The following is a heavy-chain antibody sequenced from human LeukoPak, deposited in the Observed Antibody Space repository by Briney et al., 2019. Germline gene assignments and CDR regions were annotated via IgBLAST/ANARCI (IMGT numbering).Heavy chain of an antibody. CDR1: GFTFSDYY. CDR3: ARDRFGDTPAAISWGPADY. Sequence: GGSLRLSCAASGFTFSDYYMSWIRQAPGKGLEWVSYISSSGSTIYYADSVKGRFTISRDNAKNSLYLQMNSLRAEDTAVYYCARDRFGDTPAAISWGPADYWGQGTLVTVSS. J-gene: IGHJ4*02. V-gene: IGHV3-11*04. CDR2: ISSSGSTI. D-gene: IGHD2-2*02.